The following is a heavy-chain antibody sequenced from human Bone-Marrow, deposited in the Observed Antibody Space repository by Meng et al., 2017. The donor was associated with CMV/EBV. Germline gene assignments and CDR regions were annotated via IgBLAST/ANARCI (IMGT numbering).Heavy chain of an antibody. V-gene: IGHV1-2*02. J-gene: IGHJ5*02. CDR3: ARGGATIRNWFDP. CDR2: INPNSGGT. Sequence: ASVKVSCKASGYTFTGYYMHWVRQAPGQGLEWMGWINPNSGGTNYAQNFQGRVTMTRDTSINTAYMELSRLRSDDTAVYYCARGGATIRNWFDPWGQGTLVTVSS. CDR1: GYTFTGYY. D-gene: IGHD5-12*01.